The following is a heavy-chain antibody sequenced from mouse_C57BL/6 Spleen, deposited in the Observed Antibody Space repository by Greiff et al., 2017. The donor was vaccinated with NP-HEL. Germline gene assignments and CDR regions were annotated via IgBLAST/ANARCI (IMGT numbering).Heavy chain of an antibody. CDR2: IYPRSGNT. CDR1: GYTFTSYG. V-gene: IGHV1-81*01. CDR3: ARDLYYGKGYAMDY. Sequence: VQLQQSGAELARPGASVKLSCKASGYTFTSYGISWVKQRTGQGLEWIGEIYPRSGNTYYNEKFKGKATLTADKSSSTAYMELSSLTSEDSAVYCCARDLYYGKGYAMDYWGQRTSVTVSS. D-gene: IGHD2-1*01. J-gene: IGHJ4*01.